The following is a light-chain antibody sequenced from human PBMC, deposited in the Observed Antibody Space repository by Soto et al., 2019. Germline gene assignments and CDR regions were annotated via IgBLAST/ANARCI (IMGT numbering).Light chain of an antibody. Sequence: DVQMTQSPSTLSASLGDRVTITCRASQSISSWLAWYQQKPGEAPKLLIYDASSLEGGVPSRFSGSGSGTEFTLTISSLQPDDFAPYYCQQYSTFPLTFGGGTKVDIK. V-gene: IGKV1-5*01. CDR1: QSISSW. CDR2: DAS. CDR3: QQYSTFPLT. J-gene: IGKJ4*01.